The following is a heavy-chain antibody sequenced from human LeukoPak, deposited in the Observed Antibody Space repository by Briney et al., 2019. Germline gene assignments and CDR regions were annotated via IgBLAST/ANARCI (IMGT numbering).Heavy chain of an antibody. CDR1: GGSISSYY. Sequence: PSETLSLTCTVSGGSISSYYWSWIRQPPGKGLEWVGYIYYSGSTNYNPSLKSRVTISVDTSKNQFSLKLSSVTAADTAVYYCARASVIHAAVDYWGQGTLVTVSS. CDR3: ARASVIHAAVDY. V-gene: IGHV4-59*01. CDR2: IYYSGST. D-gene: IGHD6-13*01. J-gene: IGHJ4*02.